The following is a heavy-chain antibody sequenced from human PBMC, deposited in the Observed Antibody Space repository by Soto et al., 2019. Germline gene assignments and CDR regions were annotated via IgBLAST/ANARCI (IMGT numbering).Heavy chain of an antibody. Sequence: GGSLRLSCAASGFTVSSNFMCWVRQPPGEGLEWASVIYRGDSTYYADSVKGRFTISRDNSKNTLYLQMNSLRAEDTAVYYCAKAPTPGYCISTSCPNYYFDYWGQGTLVTVSS. CDR2: IYRGDST. V-gene: IGHV3-53*01. D-gene: IGHD2-2*01. CDR1: GFTVSSNF. J-gene: IGHJ4*02. CDR3: AKAPTPGYCISTSCPNYYFDY.